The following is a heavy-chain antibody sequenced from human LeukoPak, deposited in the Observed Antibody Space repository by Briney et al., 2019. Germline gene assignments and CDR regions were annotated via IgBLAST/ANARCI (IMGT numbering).Heavy chain of an antibody. V-gene: IGHV3-23*01. CDR2: ISGSGGST. J-gene: IGHJ4*02. D-gene: IGHD6-19*01. Sequence: GGSLRLSCAASGFTFSSYAMSWVRQAPGKGLEWVSAISGSGGSTYYADSVKGRFTISRDNSKNTLYLQMNSLRAEDTAVYYRARGRAVSGTYFDYWGQGTLVSVSS. CDR3: ARGRAVSGTYFDY. CDR1: GFTFSSYA.